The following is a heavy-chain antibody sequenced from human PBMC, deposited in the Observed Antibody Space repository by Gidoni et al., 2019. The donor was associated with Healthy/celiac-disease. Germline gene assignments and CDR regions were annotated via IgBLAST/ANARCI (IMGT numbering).Heavy chain of an antibody. Sequence: EVQLLESGGGLVQPGGSLRLSCAASGFPFSSYAMSWVRQAPGKGLEWVSAISGSGGSTYYADSVKGRFTISRDNSKNTLYLQMNSLRAEDTAVYYCAKSSHLYGSGSYFKRWGQGTLVTVSS. D-gene: IGHD3-10*01. CDR1: GFPFSSYA. CDR2: ISGSGGST. V-gene: IGHV3-23*01. CDR3: AKSSHLYGSGSYFKR. J-gene: IGHJ4*02.